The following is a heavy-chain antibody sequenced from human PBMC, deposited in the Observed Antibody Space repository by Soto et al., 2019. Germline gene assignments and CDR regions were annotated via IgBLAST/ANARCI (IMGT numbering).Heavy chain of an antibody. CDR2: ISYQGSNS. J-gene: IGHJ6*02. CDR3: AKGQSYGSGSDWSESQIATYYYAMDG. D-gene: IGHD3-10*01. CDR1: GFTFSDYG. Sequence: QVQLVESGGGVVQSGRSLRLSCAASGFTFSDYGMHWVRQAPGKGLEGGAVISYQGSNSFYAVFVKGRFAISSDNSQNTLFMEMNSLRDEDTAVYYCAKGQSYGSGSDWSESQIATYYYAMDGWGHGTTVTVSS. V-gene: IGHV3-30*18.